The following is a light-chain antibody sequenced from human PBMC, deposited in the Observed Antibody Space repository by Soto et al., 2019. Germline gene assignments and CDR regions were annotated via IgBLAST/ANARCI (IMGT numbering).Light chain of an antibody. V-gene: IGKV3-15*01. CDR3: QQYNNWPG. Sequence: EIVMTQSPATLSVSPGERATLSCRASQSVSSNLAWYQQKPGQAPRLLIYGASTRATGIPARFSGSGSGTDFTLTIISLQSEDFAVYYCQQYNNWPGFGPGTKVDIK. CDR1: QSVSSN. CDR2: GAS. J-gene: IGKJ3*01.